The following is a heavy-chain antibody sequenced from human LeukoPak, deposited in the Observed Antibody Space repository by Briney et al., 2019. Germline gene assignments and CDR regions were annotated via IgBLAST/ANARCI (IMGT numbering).Heavy chain of an antibody. V-gene: IGHV3-21*01. CDR2: ISSSSSYI. Sequence: GGSLRLSCAASGFTFSSYSMNWVRQAPGKGLEWVSSISSSSSYIYYADSVKGRFTISRDNAKNSLYLQMNSLRAEDTAVYYCAIDSGRGWFDPWGQGTPVTVSS. CDR1: GFTFSSYS. J-gene: IGHJ5*02. CDR3: AIDSGRGWFDP. D-gene: IGHD1-26*01.